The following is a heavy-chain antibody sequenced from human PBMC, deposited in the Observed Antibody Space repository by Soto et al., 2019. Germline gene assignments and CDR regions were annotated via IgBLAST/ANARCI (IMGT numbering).Heavy chain of an antibody. CDR2: ISGSGGST. V-gene: IGHV3-23*01. CDR1: GFTFSSYA. Sequence: GGSLRLSCAASGFTFSSYAMSWVRQAPGKGLEWVSAISGSGGSTYYADSVKGRFTISRDNSKNTLYLQMNSLRAEDTAVYYCAKGGGLRYFDWLLHFDYWGQGTLVTVSS. D-gene: IGHD3-9*01. CDR3: AKGGGLRYFDWLLHFDY. J-gene: IGHJ4*02.